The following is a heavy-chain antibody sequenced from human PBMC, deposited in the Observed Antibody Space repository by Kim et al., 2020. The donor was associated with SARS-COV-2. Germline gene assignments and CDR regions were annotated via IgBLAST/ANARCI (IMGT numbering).Heavy chain of an antibody. Sequence: SETLSLTCTVSGGSISSSSYYWGWIRQPPGKGLEWIGSIYYSGSTYYNPSLKSRVTISVDTSKNQFSLKLSSVTAADTAVYYCARTYYYDSSGYFLVMDWFDPWGQGTLVTVSS. CDR2: IYYSGST. CDR1: GGSISSSSYY. D-gene: IGHD3-22*01. V-gene: IGHV4-39*07. CDR3: ARTYYYDSSGYFLVMDWFDP. J-gene: IGHJ5*02.